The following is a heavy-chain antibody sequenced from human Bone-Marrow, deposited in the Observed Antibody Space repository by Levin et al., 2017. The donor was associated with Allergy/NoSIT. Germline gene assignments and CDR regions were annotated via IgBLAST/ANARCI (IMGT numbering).Heavy chain of an antibody. CDR2: ISSSSSYT. D-gene: IGHD3-16*01. V-gene: IGHV3-11*03. CDR3: AYGESLFGRIGY. CDR1: GFTFSDYY. Sequence: PGGSLRLSCAASGFTFSDYYMSWIRQAPGKGLEWVSYISSSSSYTNYADSVKGRFTISRDNAKNSLYLQMNSLRAEDTAVYYCAYGESLFGRIGYWGQGTLVTVSS. J-gene: IGHJ4*02.